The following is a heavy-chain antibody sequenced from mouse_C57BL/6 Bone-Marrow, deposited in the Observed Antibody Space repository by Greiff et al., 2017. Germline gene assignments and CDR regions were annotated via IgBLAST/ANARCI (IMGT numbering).Heavy chain of an antibody. CDR2: ISSGGDYI. J-gene: IGHJ4*01. V-gene: IGHV5-9-1*02. D-gene: IGHD2-4*01. Sequence: EVQGVESGEGLVKPGGSLKLSCAASGFTFSSYAMSWVRQTPEKRLEWVAYISSGGDYIYYADTVKGRFTISRDNARNTLYLQMSSLKSEDTAMYYFTAFGDYVRYYAMDYWGQGTSVTVSS. CDR1: GFTFSSYA. CDR3: TAFGDYVRYYAMDY.